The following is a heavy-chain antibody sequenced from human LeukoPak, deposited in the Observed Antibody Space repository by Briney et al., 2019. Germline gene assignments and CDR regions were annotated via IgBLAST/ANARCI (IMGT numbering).Heavy chain of an antibody. J-gene: IGHJ4*02. D-gene: IGHD3-22*01. CDR1: EFTFSAYW. V-gene: IGHV3-74*01. Sequence: GGSLRLSCAASEFTFSAYWMHWVRQVPGKGLVWVSRINGDGSSTSYADSVKGRFTISRDNAKNTLYLQMNSLRAEDTAVYYCARDPELTYYDSSGYDYWGQGTPVTVSS. CDR3: ARDPELTYYDSSGYDY. CDR2: INGDGSST.